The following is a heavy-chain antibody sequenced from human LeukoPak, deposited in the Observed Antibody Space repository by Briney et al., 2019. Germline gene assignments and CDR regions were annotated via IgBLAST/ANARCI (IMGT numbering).Heavy chain of an antibody. CDR3: ARALGYSGYDSGVFGY. CDR2: MNPNSGNT. CDR1: GYTFTSYD. J-gene: IGHJ4*02. V-gene: IGHV1-8*01. D-gene: IGHD5-12*01. Sequence: ASVEVSCKASGYTFTSYDINWVRQATGQGLEWMGWMNPNSGNTGYAQKFQGRVTMTRNTSISTAYMELSSLRSEDTAVYYCARALGYSGYDSGVFGYWGQGTLVTVSS.